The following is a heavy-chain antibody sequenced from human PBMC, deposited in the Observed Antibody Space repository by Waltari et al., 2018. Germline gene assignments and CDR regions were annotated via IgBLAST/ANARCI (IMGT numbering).Heavy chain of an antibody. Sequence: QVTLKESGPALVKHTQPLPLTCTFSGFSLSTSGMRVSWIRQPPGKALEWLARIDWDDDQFYSTSLKTRLTHAQDTSKNQVVLTMTNMDPVDTAPYYCARSRTAAGFFDYWGQGTLVTGSS. J-gene: IGHJ4*02. CDR2: IDWDDDQ. CDR3: ARSRTAAGFFDY. D-gene: IGHD6-13*01. V-gene: IGHV2-70*04. CDR1: GFSLSTSGMR.